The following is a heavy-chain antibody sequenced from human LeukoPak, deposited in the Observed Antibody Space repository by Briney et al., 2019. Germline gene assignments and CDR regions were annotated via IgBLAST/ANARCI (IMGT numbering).Heavy chain of an antibody. V-gene: IGHV4-59*01. Sequence: SETLSLTCTVSGGSLSSYYWSWGRQPPGKGREWSGYIYYSGTTNYNPSLKSRVTISVDTSKNQFSLKLSSVTAADTAVYYCARGVYIAAAQYGYWGQGTLVTVS. CDR3: ARGVYIAAAQYGY. CDR2: IYYSGTT. D-gene: IGHD6-13*01. J-gene: IGHJ4*02. CDR1: GGSLSSYY.